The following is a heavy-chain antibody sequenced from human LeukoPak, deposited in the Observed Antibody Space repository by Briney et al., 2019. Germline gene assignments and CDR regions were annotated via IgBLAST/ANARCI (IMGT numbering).Heavy chain of an antibody. J-gene: IGHJ4*02. V-gene: IGHV3-30-3*01. CDR3: ARAGRERRPFDY. CDR1: GFTFSSYA. CDR2: ISYDGSNK. D-gene: IGHD6-25*01. Sequence: GGSLRLSCAASGFTFSSYAMHWVRQAPGKGLEWVAVISYDGSNKYYADSVKGRFTISRDNSKNTLYLQMNSLRAEDTAVYYCARAGRERRPFDYWGQGTLVTVSS.